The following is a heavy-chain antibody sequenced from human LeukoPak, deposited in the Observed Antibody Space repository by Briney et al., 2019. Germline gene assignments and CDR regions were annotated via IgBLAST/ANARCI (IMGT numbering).Heavy chain of an antibody. D-gene: IGHD4-17*01. CDR1: GGSFSGYY. CDR2: INHSGST. CDR3: ARVMTTVTTFFDY. Sequence: SETLSLTCAVYGGSFSGYYWSWIRQPPGKGLEWIGEINHSGSTNYNPSLKSRVTISVDTSKNQFSLKLSSVTAADTAVYYCARVMTTVTTFFDYWGQGTLVTVSS. J-gene: IGHJ4*02. V-gene: IGHV4-34*01.